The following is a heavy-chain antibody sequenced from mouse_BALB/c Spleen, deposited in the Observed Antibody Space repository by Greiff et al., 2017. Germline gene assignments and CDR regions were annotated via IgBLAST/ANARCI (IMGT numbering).Heavy chain of an antibody. CDR1: GFTFSSYA. Sequence: EVQRVESGGGLVKPGGSLKLSCAASGFTFSSYAMSWVRQTPEKRLEWVASISSGGSTYYPDSVKGRFTISRDNARNILYLQMSSLRSEDTAMYYCARGPLVDYWGQGTSVTVSS. CDR3: ARGPLVDY. V-gene: IGHV5-6-5*01. J-gene: IGHJ4*01. CDR2: ISSGGST.